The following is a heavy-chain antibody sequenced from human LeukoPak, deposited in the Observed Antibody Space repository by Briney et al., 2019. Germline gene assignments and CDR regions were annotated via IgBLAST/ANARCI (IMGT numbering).Heavy chain of an antibody. Sequence: ASVKVSCKASGYTFTSYYMHWVRQAPGQGLEWMGIINPSGGSTSYAQKLQGRVTMTRDTSTSTVYMELSSLRSEDTAVYYCARDQSRRAADYWGQGTLVTVSS. CDR2: INPSGGST. V-gene: IGHV1-46*01. CDR3: ARDQSRRAADY. CDR1: GYTFTSYY. J-gene: IGHJ4*02.